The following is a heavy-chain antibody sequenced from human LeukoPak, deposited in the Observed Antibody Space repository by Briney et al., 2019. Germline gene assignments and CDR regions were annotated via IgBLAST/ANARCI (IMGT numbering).Heavy chain of an antibody. CDR1: GYTFTDYY. J-gene: IGHJ4*02. D-gene: IGHD3-3*01. V-gene: IGHV1-2*02. CDR3: ARAYYDFWSGYYNDY. CDR2: INPNSGDT. Sequence: ASVKVSCKASGYTFTDYYMHWVRQAPGQGLEWMGWINPNSGDTSYSQRCQGRVTMTRDTSISTAYMELSRLRSDDTAVYYCARAYYDFWSGYYNDYWGQGTLVTVSS.